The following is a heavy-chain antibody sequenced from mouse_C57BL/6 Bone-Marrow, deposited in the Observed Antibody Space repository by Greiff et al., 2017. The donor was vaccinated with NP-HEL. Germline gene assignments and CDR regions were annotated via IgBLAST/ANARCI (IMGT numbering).Heavy chain of an antibody. CDR2: ISYDGSN. D-gene: IGHD1-1*01. V-gene: IGHV3-6*01. Sequence: EVQLQQSGPGLVKPSQSLSLTCSVTGYSITSGYYWNWIRQFPGNKLEWMGYISYDGSNNYNPSLKNRISITRDTSKNQFFLKLNSVTTEDTATYYCARGDYYYGSSYPSYAMDYWGQGTSVTVSS. CDR3: ARGDYYYGSSYPSYAMDY. CDR1: GYSITSGYY. J-gene: IGHJ4*01.